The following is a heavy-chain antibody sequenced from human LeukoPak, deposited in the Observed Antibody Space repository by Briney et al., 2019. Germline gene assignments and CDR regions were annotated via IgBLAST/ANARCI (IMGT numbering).Heavy chain of an antibody. Sequence: PSETLSLTCTVSGGSISSYYWSWIRQPPGKGLEWIGYIYYTGSTNYNPSLKSRVTISVDTSKNQFSLKLNSVTAADTAVYYCARDGTVVAATGWFDPWGQGTLVTVSS. D-gene: IGHD2-15*01. J-gene: IGHJ5*02. CDR1: GGSISSYY. V-gene: IGHV4-59*01. CDR2: IYYTGST. CDR3: ARDGTVVAATGWFDP.